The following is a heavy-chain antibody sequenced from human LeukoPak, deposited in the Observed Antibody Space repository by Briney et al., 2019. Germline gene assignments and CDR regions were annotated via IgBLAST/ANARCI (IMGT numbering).Heavy chain of an antibody. CDR2: FDPSENST. Sequence: SVTVSCKASGYTFTSYYMHWVRAAPRQGLEWMGTFDPSENSTSYAQKFQGRVTLTRDTSTTTVYMELSSLRSEDTAVYYCATSAFDYWGQGTLVTVPS. D-gene: IGHD2-15*01. CDR1: GYTFTSYY. V-gene: IGHV1-46*01. CDR3: ATSAFDY. J-gene: IGHJ4*02.